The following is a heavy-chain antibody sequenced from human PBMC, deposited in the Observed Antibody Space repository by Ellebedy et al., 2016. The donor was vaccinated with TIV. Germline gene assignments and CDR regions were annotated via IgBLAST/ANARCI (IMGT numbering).Heavy chain of an antibody. CDR1: GFSISDSY. Sequence: PGGSLRLSCAVSGFSISDSYMSWVRQAPGKGLEWVSYISAGGTVIYYADSVKGRFTISRDNTKNSLYLQMNSLRAEDTAVYHCATARGDHGAFKIWGQGTMATVSS. D-gene: IGHD3-10*01. V-gene: IGHV3-11*01. CDR3: ATARGDHGAFKI. J-gene: IGHJ3*02. CDR2: ISAGGTVI.